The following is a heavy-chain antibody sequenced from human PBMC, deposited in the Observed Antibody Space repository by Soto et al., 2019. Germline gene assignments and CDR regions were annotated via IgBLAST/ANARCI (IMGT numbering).Heavy chain of an antibody. V-gene: IGHV5-51*01. D-gene: IGHD6-13*01. J-gene: IGHJ4*02. Sequence: PGESLKISFKGAGFTFTSYGIAWVRQMPGKGLEWMGIIYPGDSDTRYSPSFQGQVTISADKSISTAYLQWSSLKASDTAMYYCARYPGQIIGAAGPYFAYRRQGTLVTVS. CDR3: ARYPGQIIGAAGPYFAY. CDR2: IYPGDSDT. CDR1: GFTFTSYG.